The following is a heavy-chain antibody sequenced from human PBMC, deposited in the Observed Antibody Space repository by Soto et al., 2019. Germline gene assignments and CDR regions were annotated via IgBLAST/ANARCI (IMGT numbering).Heavy chain of an antibody. V-gene: IGHV3-23*01. Sequence: PGGSLRLSCAASGFTFSSYAMSWVRQAPGKGLEWVSTITGSGVNTHYADSVKGRFTISRDNSKNTLYLQMNSLRAEDTAVYYCAKKVQGGYYYDSSGYYPSYFDLWGRGTLVTVSS. D-gene: IGHD3-22*01. J-gene: IGHJ2*01. CDR2: ITGSGVNT. CDR3: AKKVQGGYYYDSSGYYPSYFDL. CDR1: GFTFSSYA.